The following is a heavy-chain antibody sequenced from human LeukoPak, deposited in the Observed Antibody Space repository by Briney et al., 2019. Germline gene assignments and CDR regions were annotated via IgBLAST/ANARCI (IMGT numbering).Heavy chain of an antibody. J-gene: IGHJ4*02. CDR1: GFTFSSYA. CDR2: ISYDGSNK. CDR3: ARGDFWSGYSIDY. D-gene: IGHD3-3*01. V-gene: IGHV3-30-3*01. Sequence: GGSLRLSCAASGFTFSSYAMHWVRQAPGKGLEWVAVISYDGSNKYYADSVKGRLTISRDNSKNTLYLQMNSLRAEDTAVYYCARGDFWSGYSIDYWGQGTLVTVSS.